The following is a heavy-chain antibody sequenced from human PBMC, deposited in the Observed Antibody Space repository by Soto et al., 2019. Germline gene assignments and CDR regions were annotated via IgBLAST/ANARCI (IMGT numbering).Heavy chain of an antibody. CDR3: ARRVGLQFFDS. CDR2: IYYNGNT. CDR1: GGSINSGYY. D-gene: IGHD4-4*01. Sequence: QVQLQESGPGLVKPSQTLSLTCAVSGGSINSGYYWSWIRQHPGKGLEWIGYIYYNGNTYYNPSLRSRVTISVDTSENQFSLTLTSVTAADTAMYYCARRVGLQFFDSWGQGILVTVSS. V-gene: IGHV4-31*11. J-gene: IGHJ4*02.